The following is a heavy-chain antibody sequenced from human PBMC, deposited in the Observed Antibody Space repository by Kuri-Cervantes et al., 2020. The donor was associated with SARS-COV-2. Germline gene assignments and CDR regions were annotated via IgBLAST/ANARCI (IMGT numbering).Heavy chain of an antibody. Sequence: ASVKVSCKASGYTFTSYDINWVRQATGQGLEWMGWMNPNSGNTGYAQKFQGRVTMTRNTSISTAYMELSSLRSDDTAVYYCARDPGPLYCYYMDVWGKGTKVTVSS. CDR2: MNPNSGNT. CDR3: ARDPGPLYCYYMDV. CDR1: GYTFTSYD. J-gene: IGHJ6*03. V-gene: IGHV1-8*01.